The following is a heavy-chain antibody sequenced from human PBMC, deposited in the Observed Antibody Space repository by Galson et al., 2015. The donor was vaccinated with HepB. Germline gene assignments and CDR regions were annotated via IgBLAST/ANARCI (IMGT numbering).Heavy chain of an antibody. CDR1: GFTFSSYW. Sequence: SLRLSCATSGFTFSSYWMSWVRQAPGKGLEWVANIKQDGSEKYYVDSVEGRFTIFRDNAKNLLYLQMNSLRAEDTAVYYCAREGWGSSSNNWFDPWGQGTLVIVSS. CDR2: IKQDGSEK. J-gene: IGHJ5*02. V-gene: IGHV3-7*03. CDR3: AREGWGSSSNNWFDP. D-gene: IGHD6-6*01.